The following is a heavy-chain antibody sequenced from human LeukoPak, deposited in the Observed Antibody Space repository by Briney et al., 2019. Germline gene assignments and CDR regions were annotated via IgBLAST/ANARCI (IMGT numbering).Heavy chain of an antibody. V-gene: IGHV3-30-3*01. Sequence: GRSLRLSCEASGFTFISYAMHWVRQAPGKGLEWVALMSYDGSNKYYADSVKGRFTISRDNSKNTLYLQMNSLRPEDTAVYYCARGGSNSATHYYYFYYMDVWGKGTTVTVSS. D-gene: IGHD2-21*01. CDR3: ARGGSNSATHYYYFYYMDV. CDR2: MSYDGSNK. CDR1: GFTFISYA. J-gene: IGHJ6*03.